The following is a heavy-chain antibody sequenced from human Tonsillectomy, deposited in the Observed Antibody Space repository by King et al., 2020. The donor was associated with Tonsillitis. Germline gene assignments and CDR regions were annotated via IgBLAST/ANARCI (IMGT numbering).Heavy chain of an antibody. J-gene: IGHJ4*02. CDR1: GFTFDDHA. D-gene: IGHD2-21*02. Sequence: DVQLVESGGGVVQPGGSLRLSCAASGFTFDDHAMHWVRQAPGKGLEWVSLISGDGGSTYYADSVRGRFTISRDNSKNSLSLQMNSLRSEDTALYYCAKDTIGRAYCGGDCYSSFDYWGQGTLVTVSS. CDR3: AKDTIGRAYCGGDCYSSFDY. CDR2: ISGDGGST. V-gene: IGHV3-43*02.